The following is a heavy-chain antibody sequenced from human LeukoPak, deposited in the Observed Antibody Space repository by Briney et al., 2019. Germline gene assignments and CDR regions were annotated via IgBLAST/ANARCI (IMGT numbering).Heavy chain of an antibody. CDR2: IYPGDSDT. CDR3: ARHVVAAAYYGMDV. D-gene: IGHD2-15*01. V-gene: IGHV5-51*01. Sequence: GESLKISCKGSGYSFTSYWIGWVRQMPGKGLEWMGIIYPGDSDTSYRQSFQGQVTISADKSISTAYMQWSSLKASDTAMYYCARHVVAAAYYGMDVWGQGTTVTVSS. J-gene: IGHJ6*02. CDR1: GYSFTSYW.